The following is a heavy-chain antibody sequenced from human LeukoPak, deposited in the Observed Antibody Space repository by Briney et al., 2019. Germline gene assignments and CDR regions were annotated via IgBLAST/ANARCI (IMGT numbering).Heavy chain of an antibody. D-gene: IGHD3-10*02. CDR3: TAGGTMFFGY. V-gene: IGHV3-73*01. CDR2: ITSKANSYAT. J-gene: IGHJ4*02. CDR1: GFTFSGSP. Sequence: GGSLRLSCAASGFTFSGSPMHWVRQASGKGLEWVGRITSKANSYATAYSASVKGRFTISRDDLENTAYLQMNSLKTEDTAVYYCTAGGTMFFGYWGQGTLVTVSS.